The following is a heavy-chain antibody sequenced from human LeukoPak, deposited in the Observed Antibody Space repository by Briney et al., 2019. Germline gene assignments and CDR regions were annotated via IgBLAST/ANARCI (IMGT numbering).Heavy chain of an antibody. D-gene: IGHD5-18*01. J-gene: IGHJ1*01. CDR1: GFSFSDHW. Sequence: GGSLRLSCAASGFSFSDHWMNWVRQAPGKGPEWVANINQDGREKYYVDSVKGRFTISRDNAKNSLYLQMNSLRAEDSAAYYCLRSRGNSYGYWDSWGQGTLVTVSS. CDR2: INQDGREK. V-gene: IGHV3-7*01. CDR3: LRSRGNSYGYWDS.